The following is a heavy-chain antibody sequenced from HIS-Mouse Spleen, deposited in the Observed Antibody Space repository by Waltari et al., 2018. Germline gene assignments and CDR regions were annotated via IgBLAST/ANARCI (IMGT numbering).Heavy chain of an antibody. Sequence: QLQLQESGPGLVKPSETLSLTCPVSGGSISSSSYYWCWLRQPPGRGLEWLGSIYYSGSTYYNPSLKSRVTISVDTSKNQFSLKLSSVTAADTAVYYCARVLRRLSSSWYGYYFDYWGQGTLVTVSS. CDR2: IYYSGST. CDR3: ARVLRRLSSSWYGYYFDY. D-gene: IGHD6-13*01. CDR1: GGSISSSSYY. J-gene: IGHJ4*02. V-gene: IGHV4-39*07.